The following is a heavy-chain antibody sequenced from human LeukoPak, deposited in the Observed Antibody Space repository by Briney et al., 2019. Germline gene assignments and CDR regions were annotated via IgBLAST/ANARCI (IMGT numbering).Heavy chain of an antibody. CDR2: ISGSGGST. D-gene: IGHD6-6*01. J-gene: IGHJ2*01. CDR3: AKDLLSRPRYFDL. V-gene: IGHV3-23*01. CDR1: GFTFSSYA. Sequence: GGSLRLSCSGCGFTFSSYAMSWVRQAPGKGLEWISAISGSGGSTNYADSVKGRFTISGDNSKNTLYLQMNSLRVEDTAVYFCAKDLLSRPRYFDLWGPGTLVTVSS.